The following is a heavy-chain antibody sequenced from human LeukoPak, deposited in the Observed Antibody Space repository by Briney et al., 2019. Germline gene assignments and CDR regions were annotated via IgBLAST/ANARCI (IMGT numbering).Heavy chain of an antibody. CDR1: DGSITTDDYF. CDR3: ARVNQEDYYDSSGYYSPFDF. Sequence: SETLSLTCTVSDGSITTDDYFWSWIRQPPGKGLEWIGYISHRGRTYSNPSLESRLTISVDRSQNQFFLKLSSVTAADTAVYYCARVNQEDYYDSSGYYSPFDFWGQGTLVTVSS. J-gene: IGHJ4*02. D-gene: IGHD3-22*01. CDR2: ISHRGRT. V-gene: IGHV4-30-2*01.